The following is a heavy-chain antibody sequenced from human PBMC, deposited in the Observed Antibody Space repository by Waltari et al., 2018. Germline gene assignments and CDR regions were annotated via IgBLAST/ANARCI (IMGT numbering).Heavy chain of an antibody. CDR2: FDPEDGET. CDR3: ATEVEMSASGQLDY. CDR1: GYTLIEFS. Sequence: QVQLVQSGAEVKKTGASVKVSRKVSGYTLIEFSMHWVRLAPGTGLEWMGGFDPEDGETIYAQMFQGRVTMTLDTSTNTAYMELTSLRSEDTAVYYCATEVEMSASGQLDYWGQGTLVTVAS. J-gene: IGHJ4*02. V-gene: IGHV1-24*01. D-gene: IGHD1-1*01.